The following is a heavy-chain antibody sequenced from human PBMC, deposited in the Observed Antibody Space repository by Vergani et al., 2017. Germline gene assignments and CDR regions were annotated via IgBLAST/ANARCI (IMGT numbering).Heavy chain of an antibody. J-gene: IGHJ4*02. V-gene: IGHV4-34*02. CDR3: AVRPRVNLVGGEIVTKMTFDY. Sequence: QVQLQQWGAGVVKPSGTLSLTCAVFGESFSSYYWSWTRQPPGKGLEWIGEINTDGHTNYNPSLMSRVTVSRDSEKNQFSLDLMSWTAADTAMYYCAVRPRVNLVGGEIVTKMTFDYWSQGSLVTVSS. CDR2: INTDGHT. CDR1: GESFSSYY. D-gene: IGHD3-10*01.